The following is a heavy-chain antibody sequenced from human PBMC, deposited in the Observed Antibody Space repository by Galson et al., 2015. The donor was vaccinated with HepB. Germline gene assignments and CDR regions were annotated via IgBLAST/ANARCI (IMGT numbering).Heavy chain of an antibody. CDR3: AKGFYSSGWGGDKWFDP. D-gene: IGHD6-19*01. J-gene: IGHJ5*02. CDR2: ISGSGIST. V-gene: IGHV3-23*01. CDR1: GFTFSDYA. Sequence: SLRLSCAASGFTFSDYAMTWVRQAPGKGLDWVSTISGSGISTYYADSVKGRFTISRDNSRITLYLQMKNLRVEDTAVYYCAKGFYSSGWGGDKWFDPWGPGILVTVSS.